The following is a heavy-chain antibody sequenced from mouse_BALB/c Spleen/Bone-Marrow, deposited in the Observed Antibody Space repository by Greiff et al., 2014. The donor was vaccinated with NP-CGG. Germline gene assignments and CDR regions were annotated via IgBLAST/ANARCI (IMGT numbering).Heavy chain of an antibody. Sequence: QVQLKQSGPGLVAPSQSLSITCTVSGFSLTSYGVHWVRQPLGKGLEWLGVIWAGGSTNYNSALMSRLSISKDNSKSQVFLKMNSLQTDDTAMYYCARYYYGFLDYWGQGTTLTVSS. CDR2: IWAGGST. V-gene: IGHV2-9*02. CDR3: ARYYYGFLDY. CDR1: GFSLTSYG. J-gene: IGHJ2*01. D-gene: IGHD1-2*01.